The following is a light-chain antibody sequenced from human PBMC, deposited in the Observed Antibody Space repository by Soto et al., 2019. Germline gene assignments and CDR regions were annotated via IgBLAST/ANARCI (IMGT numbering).Light chain of an antibody. V-gene: IGLV4-60*02. CDR2: LEGSGSY. J-gene: IGLJ2*01. CDR3: ETWDSNTRV. Sequence: QSVLTQSSSASASLGSSVKLTCTLSSGHSSYIIAWHQQQPGKAPRYLMKLEGSGSYNKGSGVPDRFSGSSSGADRYLTISNLQFEGEANCCCETWDSNTRVLGGGTKLPVL. CDR1: SGHSSYI.